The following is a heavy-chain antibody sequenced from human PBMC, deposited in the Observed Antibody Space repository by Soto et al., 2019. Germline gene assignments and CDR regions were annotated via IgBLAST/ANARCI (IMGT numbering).Heavy chain of an antibody. V-gene: IGHV1-18*01. CDR1: GYTFTSYG. CDR2: ISAYNGKT. Sequence: QVQLVQSGGEVKKPGASVKLSCTASGYTFTSYGISWVRQAPGQGLEWMGWISAYNGKTNYAQNVQGRVTMTTDTSTRTAYMALRSLRSDDTAVYYCARGGDVNSYHGMDVWGQGTTVTVSS. CDR3: ARGGDVNSYHGMDV. D-gene: IGHD5-12*01. J-gene: IGHJ6*02.